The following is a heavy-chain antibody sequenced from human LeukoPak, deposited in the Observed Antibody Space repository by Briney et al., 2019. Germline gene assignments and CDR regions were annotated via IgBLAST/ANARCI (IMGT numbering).Heavy chain of an antibody. J-gene: IGHJ4*02. CDR3: ASFTYDIKVY. V-gene: IGHV4-34*01. D-gene: IGHD3-9*01. Sequence: PSETLSLTCAVYGGSFSGYYWSWICQPPGKGLEWIGEINHSGSTDYNPSLKSRVTISVDTSKNQFSLKLSSVTAADTAVYYCASFTYDIKVYWGQGTLVTVSS. CDR2: INHSGST. CDR1: GGSFSGYY.